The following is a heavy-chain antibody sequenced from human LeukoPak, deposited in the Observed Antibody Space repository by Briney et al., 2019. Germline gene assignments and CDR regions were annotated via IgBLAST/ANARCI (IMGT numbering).Heavy chain of an antibody. D-gene: IGHD6-19*01. V-gene: IGHV3-20*04. Sequence: GGSLRLSCEVSGFRSDDYGLGWVRQAPGKGLEYVSGINWNGGETVSADSVKGRFTISRDNAKKSLYLQMNSLRDEDTAFYYCARRASGGSTYWYFDLWGRGTLVTVSS. J-gene: IGHJ2*01. CDR2: INWNGGET. CDR1: GFRSDDYG. CDR3: ARRASGGSTYWYFDL.